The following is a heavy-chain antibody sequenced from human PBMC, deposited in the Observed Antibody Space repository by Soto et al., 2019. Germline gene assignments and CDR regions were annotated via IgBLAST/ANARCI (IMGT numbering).Heavy chain of an antibody. Sequence: EVQLLASGGGLVQPGGSLRLSCTASGFIFANYAMSWVRQAPGKGLEWVSAISGSDDNTNYADSVKGRYTSSRDNSKNPEYLQMNRMSAEDTAIYDCAKDASVVAGRRLLKPFDYWGQGTQVTVSS. CDR2: ISGSDDNT. J-gene: IGHJ4*02. CDR1: GFIFANYA. V-gene: IGHV3-23*01. CDR3: AKDASVVAGRRLLKPFDY. D-gene: IGHD3-22*01.